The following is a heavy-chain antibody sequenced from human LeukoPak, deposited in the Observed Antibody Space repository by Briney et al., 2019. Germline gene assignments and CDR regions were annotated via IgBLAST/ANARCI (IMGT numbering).Heavy chain of an antibody. CDR2: TFYTGST. CDR3: ARLSKGRYFDYIFDY. J-gene: IGHJ4*02. D-gene: IGHD3-9*01. V-gene: IGHV4-39*01. CDR1: GGSVSNSLNY. Sequence: SETLSLACTVSGGSVSNSLNYWGWIRQPPGKGLEWIGNTFYTGSTYSNLTLKSRVTMSVDTSKNQFSLKLSSVTAADTAVYYCARLSKGRYFDYIFDYWGQGTLLTVSS.